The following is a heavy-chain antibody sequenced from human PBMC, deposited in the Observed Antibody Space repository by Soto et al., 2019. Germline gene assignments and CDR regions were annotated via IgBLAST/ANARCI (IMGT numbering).Heavy chain of an antibody. V-gene: IGHV4-59*01. J-gene: IGHJ6*02. CDR1: GGSISSYY. CDR3: ARGGHYPSYYYYGIEV. CDR2: IYYSVST. Sequence: XGTLSLTFTVSGGSISSYYWSWIRQPPGKGLEWIGYIYYSVSTNYNPSLKSRVTISVDTSKNQFSLKLSSVTAADTAVYYCARGGHYPSYYYYGIEVWGQGTTVTVSS. D-gene: IGHD2-21*02.